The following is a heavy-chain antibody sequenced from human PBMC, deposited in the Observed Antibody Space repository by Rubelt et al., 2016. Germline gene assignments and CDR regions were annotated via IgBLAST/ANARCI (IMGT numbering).Heavy chain of an antibody. V-gene: IGHV4-39*07. CDR2: INHSGST. CDR3: ASSGWYRGY. D-gene: IGHD6-19*01. CDR1: GDSISSSSSY. J-gene: IGHJ4*02. Sequence: QVQLQESGPGLVKPSETLSLTCKVSGDSISSSSSYWDWIRQPPGKGLEWIGEINHSGSTTYNPSLKSRVTISVDTSKNQFSLKLSSVTAADTAVYYCASSGWYRGYWGQGTLVTVSS.